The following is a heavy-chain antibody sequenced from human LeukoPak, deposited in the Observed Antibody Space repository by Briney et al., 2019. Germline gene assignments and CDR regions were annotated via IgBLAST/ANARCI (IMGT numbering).Heavy chain of an antibody. CDR1: GYTLTSYG. CDR3: ARVVYGDYYNWFDP. J-gene: IGHJ5*02. CDR2: ISAYNGNT. Sequence: ASVKVSCKASGYTLTSYGISWVRQAPGQGLEWRGWISAYNGNTNYAQKLQGRVTMTTDTSTSTAYMELRSLRSDDTAVYYCARVVYGDYYNWFDPWGQGTLVTVSS. V-gene: IGHV1-18*01. D-gene: IGHD4-17*01.